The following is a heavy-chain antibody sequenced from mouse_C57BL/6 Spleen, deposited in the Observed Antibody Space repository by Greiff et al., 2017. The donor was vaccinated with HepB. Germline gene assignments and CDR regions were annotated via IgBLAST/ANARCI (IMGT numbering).Heavy chain of an antibody. CDR3: VRLSSMDY. CDR1: GFSFNTYA. CDR2: IRSKSNNYAT. J-gene: IGHJ4*01. V-gene: IGHV10-1*01. Sequence: EVQLVESGGGLVQPKGSLKLSCAASGFSFNTYAMNWVRQAPGKGLEWVARIRSKSNNYATYYDDSVKDRFTIYRDDSESMSYLQMNNLKTEDTAMYYCVRLSSMDYWGQGTSVTVSS.